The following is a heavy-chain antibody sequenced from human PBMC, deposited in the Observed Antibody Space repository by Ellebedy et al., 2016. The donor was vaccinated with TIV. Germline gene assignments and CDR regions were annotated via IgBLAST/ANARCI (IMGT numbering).Heavy chain of an antibody. J-gene: IGHJ6*03. CDR3: ARVHCSITTCDYYYMDV. CDR1: GGSVSRYF. Sequence: SETLSLXXTVSGGSVSRYFWSWIRQPAGKGLEWIGRIFTSGSFNYNPSLMSRVTMSVVTSKNQISLRLNSVTTVDTAVYYCARVHCSITTCDYYYMDVWGKGTTVTVSS. V-gene: IGHV4-4*07. D-gene: IGHD1-1*01. CDR2: IFTSGSF.